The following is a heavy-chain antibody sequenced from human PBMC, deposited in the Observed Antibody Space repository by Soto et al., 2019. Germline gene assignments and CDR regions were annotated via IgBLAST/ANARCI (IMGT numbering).Heavy chain of an antibody. Sequence: ASVKVSCKASGYTFTSYGISWVRQAPGQGLEWMGWISAYNGNTNYAQKLQGRVTMTIDTSTSTAYMELRSLRSDDTAVYYCARVRDSSSFLGYYYYYMGVWGKGTTVTVSS. CDR3: ARVRDSSSFLGYYYYYMGV. CDR1: GYTFTSYG. CDR2: ISAYNGNT. J-gene: IGHJ6*03. D-gene: IGHD6-6*01. V-gene: IGHV1-18*01.